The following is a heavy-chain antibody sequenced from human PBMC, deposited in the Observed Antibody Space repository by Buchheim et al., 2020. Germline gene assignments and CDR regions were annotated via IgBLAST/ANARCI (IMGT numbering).Heavy chain of an antibody. V-gene: IGHV3-30*18. CDR2: ISYDGSNK. D-gene: IGHD5-18*01. J-gene: IGHJ6*02. Sequence: QVQLVESGGGVVQPGRSLRLSCAASGFTFRSYGMHWVRQAPGKGLEWVAVISYDGSNKYYADSVKGRFTISRDNSKNTLYLQMNSLRAEDTAVYYCAKRVDTAMANYYYYGMDVWGQGTT. CDR1: GFTFRSYG. CDR3: AKRVDTAMANYYYYGMDV.